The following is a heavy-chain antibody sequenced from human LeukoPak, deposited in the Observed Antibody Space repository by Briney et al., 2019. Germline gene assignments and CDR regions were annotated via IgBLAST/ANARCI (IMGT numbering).Heavy chain of an antibody. Sequence: PGGSLRLSCAASGFTFSDYNMRWIRQAPGKGLEWVSSISRSGSTKYYADSVKGRFTISRDNAKNSLFLQMNSLRAEDTAVYYCAKGRIGFDPWGQGTLVTVSS. CDR3: AKGRIGFDP. CDR2: ISRSGSTK. J-gene: IGHJ5*02. CDR1: GFTFSDYN. V-gene: IGHV3-11*01. D-gene: IGHD2/OR15-2a*01.